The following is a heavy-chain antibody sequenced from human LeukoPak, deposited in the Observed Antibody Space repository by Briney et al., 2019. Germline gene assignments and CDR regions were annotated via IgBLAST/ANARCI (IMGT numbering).Heavy chain of an antibody. J-gene: IGHJ6*03. D-gene: IGHD4-23*01. CDR3: ARDQLYLNDYGGNLPETAQDYYYYMDV. Sequence: PGRSLRLSCAASGFTFSSYAMHWVRQAPGKGLEWVAVISYDGSNKYYADSVKGRFTISRDNSKNTLYLQMNSLRAEDTAVYYCARDQLYLNDYGGNLPETAQDYYYYMDVWGKGTTVTVSS. CDR1: GFTFSSYA. CDR2: ISYDGSNK. V-gene: IGHV3-30*04.